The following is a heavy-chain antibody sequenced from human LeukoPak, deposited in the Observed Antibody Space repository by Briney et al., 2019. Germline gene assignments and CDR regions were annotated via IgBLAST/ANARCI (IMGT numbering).Heavy chain of an antibody. J-gene: IGHJ4*02. Sequence: GGSLRLSCAASGFTFTRYEMNWVRQAPGKGLEWVSHSSSSGSTIHYADSVKGRFTFSGDNAKNSLYLQMNSLRAEDTAVYYCARGDRYDEYYFDYWGQGTLITVSS. D-gene: IGHD5-24*01. CDR3: ARGDRYDEYYFDY. CDR2: SSSSGSTI. V-gene: IGHV3-48*03. CDR1: GFTFTRYE.